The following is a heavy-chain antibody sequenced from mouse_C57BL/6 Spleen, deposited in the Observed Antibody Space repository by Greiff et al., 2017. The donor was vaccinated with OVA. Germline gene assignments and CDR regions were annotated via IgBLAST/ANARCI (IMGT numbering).Heavy chain of an antibody. V-gene: IGHV1-64*01. J-gene: IGHJ4*01. Sequence: QVQLQQPGAELVKPGASVKLSCTASGYTFTSYWMHWVKQRPGQGLEWIGMIHPNSGSTNYHEKFKSKATLTVDKSSSTAYMQLSSLTSEDSAVYYCAREEGMRLRREYYAMDYWGQGTSVTVSS. D-gene: IGHD2-4*01. CDR1: GYTFTSYW. CDR2: IHPNSGST. CDR3: AREEGMRLRREYYAMDY.